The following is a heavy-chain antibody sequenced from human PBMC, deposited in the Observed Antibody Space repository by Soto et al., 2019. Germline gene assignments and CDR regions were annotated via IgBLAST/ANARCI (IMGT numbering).Heavy chain of an antibody. D-gene: IGHD3-10*01. J-gene: IGHJ4*02. CDR3: ARAPQLWFGESSQYFDY. CDR1: GFTFSSYW. CDR2: INSDGSST. V-gene: IGHV3-74*01. Sequence: GGSLRLSCAASGFTFSSYWMHWVRQAPGKGLVWVSRINSDGSSTSYADSVKGRFTISRDNAKNTLYLQMNSLRAEDTAVYYCARAPQLWFGESSQYFDYWGQGTLVTVSS.